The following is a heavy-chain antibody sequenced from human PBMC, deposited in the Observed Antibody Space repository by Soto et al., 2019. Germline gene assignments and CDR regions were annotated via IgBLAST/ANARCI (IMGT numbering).Heavy chain of an antibody. D-gene: IGHD3-22*01. V-gene: IGHV1-18*01. CDR2: ISTYNGNT. J-gene: IGHJ4*02. CDR1: GYTFITYG. Sequence: QVQLVQSGAEVKKPGASVKVSCKASGYTFITYGVSWVRQAPGQGLDWLGGISTYNGNTRYAERLQGRVTMTTDTTTNAAYMELRNLRSDDTAVYYCARGPPDYYDTGANYCLDYWGQGALVTVSS. CDR3: ARGPPDYYDTGANYCLDY.